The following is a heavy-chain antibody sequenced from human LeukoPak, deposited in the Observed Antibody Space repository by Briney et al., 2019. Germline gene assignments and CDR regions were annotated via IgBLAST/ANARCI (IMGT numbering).Heavy chain of an antibody. Sequence: GGSLRLSCAASGFTFSSYAMHWVRQAPGKRLEWVAVISYDGSNKYYADSVKGRFTISRDNSKNTLYLQMNSLRAEDTAVYYCARDKMGATFDYWGQGTLVTVSS. CDR3: ARDKMGATFDY. J-gene: IGHJ4*02. V-gene: IGHV3-30-3*01. CDR2: ISYDGSNK. CDR1: GFTFSSYA. D-gene: IGHD1-26*01.